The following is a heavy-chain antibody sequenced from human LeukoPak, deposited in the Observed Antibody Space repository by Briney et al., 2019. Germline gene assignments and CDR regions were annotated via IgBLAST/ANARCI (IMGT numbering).Heavy chain of an antibody. CDR1: GFTFSSYG. J-gene: IGHJ6*02. CDR3: ARDDYEFRWRHYPCGMDV. CDR2: IWYDGSNK. D-gene: IGHD3-3*01. V-gene: IGHV3-33*01. Sequence: HPGGSLRLSCAASGFTFSSYGMHWVRQAPGKGLEWVAAIWYDGSNKYYADSVKGRFTISRDNSKNTLYLQMNSLRAEDTAVYYCARDDYEFRWRHYPCGMDVWGQGTTVTVSS.